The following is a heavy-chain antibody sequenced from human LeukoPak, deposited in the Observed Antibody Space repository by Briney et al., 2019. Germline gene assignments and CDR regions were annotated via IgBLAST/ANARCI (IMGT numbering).Heavy chain of an antibody. J-gene: IGHJ4*02. D-gene: IGHD3-22*01. Sequence: PSETLSLTCTLSGGSISAYYGSWIRQPPGKGLEGIGYVYDRGSTNYDPPLKSRVTISVDTSKHQFSLKLSSVAAAHTAVYYCARGGRYSFDTSGVFDYWGQGTLLTVSS. CDR1: GGSISAYY. V-gene: IGHV4-59*08. CDR3: ARGGRYSFDTSGVFDY. CDR2: VYDRGST.